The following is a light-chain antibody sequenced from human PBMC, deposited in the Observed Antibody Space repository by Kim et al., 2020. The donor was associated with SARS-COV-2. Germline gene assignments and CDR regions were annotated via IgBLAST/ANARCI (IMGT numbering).Light chain of an antibody. V-gene: IGLV2-23*02. CDR2: EVT. J-gene: IGLJ1*01. Sequence: QSALTQPASVSGSPGQSITISCTGTSSDVGNYNLVSWYQQRPGKAPKLKIYEVTKRPSGVSNRFSGSKSGNTASLTISGLQAEDEADYYCCSYAGSSTSVFGTGTKVTVL. CDR3: CSYAGSSTSV. CDR1: SSDVGNYNL.